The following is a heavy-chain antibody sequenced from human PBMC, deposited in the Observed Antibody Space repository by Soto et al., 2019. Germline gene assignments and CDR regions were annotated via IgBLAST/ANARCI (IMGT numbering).Heavy chain of an antibody. Sequence: ASETLSLTCAVYGGSFSGYYWSWIRQPAGKGLEWIGRIYTSGSTNYNPSLKSRVTMSVDTSKNQFSLKLSSVTAADTAVYYCARDRMGYDYVWGSYRYGQADYGMDVWGQGTTVTVSS. J-gene: IGHJ6*02. V-gene: IGHV4-4*07. D-gene: IGHD3-16*02. CDR3: ARDRMGYDYVWGSYRYGQADYGMDV. CDR2: IYTSGST. CDR1: GGSFSGYY.